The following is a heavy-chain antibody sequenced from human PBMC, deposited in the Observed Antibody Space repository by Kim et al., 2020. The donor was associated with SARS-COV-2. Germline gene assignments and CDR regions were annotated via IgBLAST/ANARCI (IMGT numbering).Heavy chain of an antibody. D-gene: IGHD3-22*01. J-gene: IGHJ5*02. CDR2: IYYSGST. CDR1: GGSISSSSYY. CDR3: ASRVDDSSGYYYEGGWFDP. V-gene: IGHV4-39*01. Sequence: SQTLSLTCTVSGGSISSSSYYWGWIRQPPGKGMEWIGSIYYSGSTYYNPSLKSRVTISVDTSKNQFSLKLSSVTAADTAVYYVASRVDDSSGYYYEGGWFDPWGQGPLVTVSS.